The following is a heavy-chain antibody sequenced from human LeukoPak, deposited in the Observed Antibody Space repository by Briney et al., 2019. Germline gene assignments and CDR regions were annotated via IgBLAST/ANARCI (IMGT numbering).Heavy chain of an antibody. Sequence: SVKVSCKASGGTFSSYTISWVRQAPGQGLEWMGRIIPILGIANYAQKFQGRVTITADKSTSTAYMELGSLRSEDTAVYYCARSGLVVVAATPEYYYYGMDVWGQGTTVTVSS. J-gene: IGHJ6*02. D-gene: IGHD2-15*01. CDR3: ARSGLVVVAATPEYYYYGMDV. CDR1: GGTFSSYT. V-gene: IGHV1-69*02. CDR2: IIPILGIA.